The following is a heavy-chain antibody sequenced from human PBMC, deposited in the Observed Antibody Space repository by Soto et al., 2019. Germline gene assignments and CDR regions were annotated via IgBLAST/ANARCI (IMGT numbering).Heavy chain of an antibody. CDR3: ARDRGSSGWTYYYYGMDV. D-gene: IGHD6-19*01. J-gene: IGHJ6*02. CDR2: INPNSGGT. V-gene: IGHV1-2*02. Sequence: ASVKVSCKASGYTFTGYYMHCVRQAPGQGLERMRWINPNSGGTNYAQKFQGRVTMTRDTSISTAYMELSRLRSDDTAVYYCARDRGSSGWTYYYYGMDVWGQGTTVTVS. CDR1: GYTFTGYY.